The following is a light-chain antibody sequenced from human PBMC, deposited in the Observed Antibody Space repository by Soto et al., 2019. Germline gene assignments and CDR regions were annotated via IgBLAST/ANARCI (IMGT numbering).Light chain of an antibody. CDR3: QQRSNWLIT. CDR1: QNVGSY. J-gene: IGKJ5*01. Sequence: EIVLTQSPATLSLSPGESAILSCRASQNVGSYLTWYVQKPGQAPRLLIYDASHRATGVPDRFTGSGSATDFSLTICKVEPGDFGVYYCQQRSNWLITFGQGTRLEIK. CDR2: DAS. V-gene: IGKV3-11*01.